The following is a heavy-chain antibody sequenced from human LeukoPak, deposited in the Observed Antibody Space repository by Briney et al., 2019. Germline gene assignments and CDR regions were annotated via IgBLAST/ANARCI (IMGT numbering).Heavy chain of an antibody. CDR2: INHSGST. Sequence: SETLSLTCAVYGGSFSGYYWSWIRQPPGKGLEWIGEINHSGSTNYNPSLKSRVTISVDTSKNQFSLKLSSVTAADTAVYYCARGASLYSSGWYYPYWGQGTLVTVSS. CDR3: ARGASLYSSGWYYPY. V-gene: IGHV4-34*01. CDR1: GGSFSGYY. D-gene: IGHD6-19*01. J-gene: IGHJ4*02.